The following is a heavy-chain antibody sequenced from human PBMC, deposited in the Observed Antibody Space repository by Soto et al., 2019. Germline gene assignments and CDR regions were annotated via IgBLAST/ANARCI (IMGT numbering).Heavy chain of an antibody. CDR3: ARDQATTGTGHFDY. J-gene: IGHJ4*02. Sequence: ASVKVSCKTSGYTFTNYHLHWVRQAPGEGLEWMGSINPSGGSTTYAQRFQGGVTMTRDTSTSTVYMELSSLRSEDTAVYYCARDQATTGTGHFDYWGQGTPVTVSS. CDR1: GYTFTNYH. CDR2: INPSGGST. V-gene: IGHV1-46*01. D-gene: IGHD6-13*01.